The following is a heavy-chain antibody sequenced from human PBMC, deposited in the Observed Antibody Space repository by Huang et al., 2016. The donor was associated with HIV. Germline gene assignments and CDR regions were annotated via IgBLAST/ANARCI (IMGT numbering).Heavy chain of an antibody. D-gene: IGHD3-10*01. CDR1: GDSIRSGGYY. CDR2: NYYSGSS. Sequence: QVQLQESGPGLVKPSQTLSLTCTVCGDSIRSGGYYWTWIRQSTAKGLEWIGDNYYSGSSDYNPSLKVRVYISIDAFKNRVSLKLKSVTVADTAVYYSAGAPATHSVFFYWGQGTLVTVSA. V-gene: IGHV4-31*08. J-gene: IGHJ4*02. CDR3: AGAPATHSVFFY.